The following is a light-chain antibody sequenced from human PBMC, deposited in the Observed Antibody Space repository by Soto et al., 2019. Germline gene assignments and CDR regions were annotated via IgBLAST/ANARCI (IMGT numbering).Light chain of an antibody. Sequence: ELGITQSVATVSVSPGERATLPCRASQSVSSNLAWYQQKAGQAPRLLIYGASTRATGIPARFSGSGSGTEFTLTISSLQSEDSAVYYCQQYDDWPPVTFGGGTKVDIK. V-gene: IGKV3-15*01. CDR1: QSVSSN. CDR2: GAS. J-gene: IGKJ4*01. CDR3: QQYDDWPPVT.